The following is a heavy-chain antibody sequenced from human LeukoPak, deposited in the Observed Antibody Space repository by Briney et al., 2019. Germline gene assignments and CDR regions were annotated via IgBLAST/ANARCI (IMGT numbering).Heavy chain of an antibody. J-gene: IGHJ4*02. V-gene: IGHV3-21*01. CDR2: ISSSSSYI. CDR3: ARVLGYSGYDLVDY. Sequence: PGGSLRLSCAASGFTVSGYYMNWVRQAPGKGLEWVSSISSSSSYIYYADSVKGRFTISRDNAKNSLYLQMNSLRAEDTAVYYCARVLGYSGYDLVDYWGQGTLVTVSS. CDR1: GFTVSGYY. D-gene: IGHD5-12*01.